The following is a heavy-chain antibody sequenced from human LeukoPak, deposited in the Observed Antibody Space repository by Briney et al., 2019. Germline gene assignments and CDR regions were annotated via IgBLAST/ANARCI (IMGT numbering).Heavy chain of an antibody. V-gene: IGHV3-30*18. Sequence: GGSLRLSCAASGFTFSSYGMHWVRQAPGKGLEWVAVISYDGSNKYYADSVKGRFTISRDNSKNTLYLQVNSLRAEDTAVYYCAKDQVRGKRRSDAFDIWGQGTMVTVSS. CDR1: GFTFSSYG. CDR2: ISYDGSNK. D-gene: IGHD4-23*01. CDR3: AKDQVRGKRRSDAFDI. J-gene: IGHJ3*02.